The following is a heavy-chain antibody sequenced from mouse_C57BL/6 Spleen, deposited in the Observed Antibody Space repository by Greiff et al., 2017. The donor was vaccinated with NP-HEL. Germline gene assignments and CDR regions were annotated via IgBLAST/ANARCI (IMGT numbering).Heavy chain of an antibody. CDR2: IDPNSGGT. V-gene: IGHV1-72*01. CDR1: GYTFTSYW. J-gene: IGHJ4*01. Sequence: QVQLQQPGAELVKPGASVKLSCKASGYTFTSYWMHWVKQRPGRGLEWIGRIDPNSGGTKYNEKFKSKATLTVDKPSSTAYMQLSSLTSEDSAVYYCALYYGSRDYAMDYWGQGTSVTVSS. CDR3: ALYYGSRDYAMDY. D-gene: IGHD1-1*01.